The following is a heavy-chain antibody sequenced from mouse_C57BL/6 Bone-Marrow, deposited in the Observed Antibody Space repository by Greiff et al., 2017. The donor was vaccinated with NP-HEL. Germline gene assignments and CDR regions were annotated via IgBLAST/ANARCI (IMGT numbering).Heavy chain of an antibody. CDR2: INYDGSST. CDR3: ARESSPYYYGSSYWYFDV. Sequence: EVKLVESEGGLVQPGSSMKLSCTASGFTFSDYYMAWVRQVPEKGLEWVANINYDGSSTYYLDSLKSRFIISRDNAKNILYLQMSSLKSEDTATYYCARESSPYYYGSSYWYFDVWGTGTTVTVSS. J-gene: IGHJ1*03. V-gene: IGHV5-16*01. CDR1: GFTFSDYY. D-gene: IGHD1-1*01.